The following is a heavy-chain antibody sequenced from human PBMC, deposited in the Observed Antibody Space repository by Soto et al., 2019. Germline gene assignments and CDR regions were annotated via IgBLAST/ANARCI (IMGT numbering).Heavy chain of an antibody. J-gene: IGHJ6*01. CDR2: IYYSGST. D-gene: IGHD3-10*01. V-gene: IGHV4-39*01. CDR1: GGSISCSSYY. Sequence: SETLSLTCTVSGGSISCSSYYWGWIRQPPGKGLEWIGSIYYSGSTYYNPSLKSRVTISVDTSKNQFSLKLSSVTAADTAVYYCARQGRRPTYYYYGMDIWRQGTTVTGSS. CDR3: ARQGRRPTYYYYGMDI.